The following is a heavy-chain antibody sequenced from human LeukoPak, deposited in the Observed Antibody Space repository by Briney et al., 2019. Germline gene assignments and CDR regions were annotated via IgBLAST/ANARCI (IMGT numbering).Heavy chain of an antibody. CDR2: IKQDGSDK. V-gene: IGHV3-7*01. CDR3: ARAVAENWFDP. D-gene: IGHD6-19*01. CDR1: GFTYSSYW. J-gene: IGHJ5*02. Sequence: PGGSLRLSCAASGFTYSSYWMSWVRQAPGEGPEWVANIKQDGSDKYYVDSVKGRFTISRDNAKNPLYLQMNSLRVEDTAVYYCARAVAENWFDPWGQGTLVTVSS.